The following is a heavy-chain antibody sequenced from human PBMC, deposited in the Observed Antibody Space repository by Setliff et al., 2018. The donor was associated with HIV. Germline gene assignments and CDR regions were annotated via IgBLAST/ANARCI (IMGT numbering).Heavy chain of an antibody. CDR2: IYYSGST. Sequence: PSETLSLTCTVSGGSISSGDYYWSWIRQLPGKGLEWIGYIYYSGSTYYNPSLRSRVTISLDTSKNQFSLKLSSVTAADTAVYFCARVRRDGNSFDDWGQGTLVTVSS. J-gene: IGHJ4*02. V-gene: IGHV4-30-4*08. D-gene: IGHD4-4*01. CDR1: GGSISSGDYY. CDR3: ARVRRDGNSFDD.